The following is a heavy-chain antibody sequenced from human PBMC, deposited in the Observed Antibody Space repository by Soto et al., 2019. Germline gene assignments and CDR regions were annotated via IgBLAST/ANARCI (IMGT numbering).Heavy chain of an antibody. Sequence: GGSLRLSCAASGFTFSSYAMSWVRQAPGKGLEWVSAISGSGGSTYYADSVKGRFTISRDNSKNTLYLQMNSLRAEDTAVYYCAKDREWNYVRGGNYYYMDVWGKGTTVTVSS. CDR3: AKDREWNYVRGGNYYYMDV. CDR2: ISGSGGST. V-gene: IGHV3-23*01. CDR1: GFTFSSYA. D-gene: IGHD3-10*02. J-gene: IGHJ6*03.